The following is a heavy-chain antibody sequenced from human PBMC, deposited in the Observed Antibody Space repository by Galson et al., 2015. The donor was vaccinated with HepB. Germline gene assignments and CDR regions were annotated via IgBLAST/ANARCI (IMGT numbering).Heavy chain of an antibody. D-gene: IGHD6-19*01. J-gene: IGHJ4*02. CDR2: IGSDESKK. CDR3: ARDSPRTYGTGWDLPDY. Sequence: SLRLSCAASGFTFSTYWMAWVRQAPGKGLEWVANIGSDESKKYYVDSVRGRFTISRDNTRNSLYLQMNSLRDEDTAIYYCARDSPRTYGTGWDLPDYWGQGILVTVSS. CDR1: GFTFSTYW. V-gene: IGHV3-7*03.